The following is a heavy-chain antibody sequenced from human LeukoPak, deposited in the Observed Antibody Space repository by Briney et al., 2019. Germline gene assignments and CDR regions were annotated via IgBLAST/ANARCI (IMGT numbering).Heavy chain of an antibody. CDR1: GFTFTSSA. D-gene: IGHD3-16*01. J-gene: IGHJ4*02. Sequence: GGSLRLSCAASGFTFTSSAMSWVRQAPGKGLEWVSAISGSGDSAYYADSVKGPFTISRDNSKNKLYLQMNSLRAEDTAVYYCARGTGLGDWGQGALVIVSS. V-gene: IGHV3-23*01. CDR3: ARGTGLGD. CDR2: ISGSGDSA.